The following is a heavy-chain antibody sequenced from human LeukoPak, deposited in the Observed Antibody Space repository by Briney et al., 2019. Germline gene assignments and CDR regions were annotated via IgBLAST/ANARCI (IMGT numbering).Heavy chain of an antibody. Sequence: GGSLRLSCAASGFTFSSYSMNWVRQAPGKGLEWVSYITNSGNSKSYADSVKGRFTISRDNSKNTLYLQMNSLRAEDTAVYYCARSITFSPDFDYWGQGTLVTVSS. J-gene: IGHJ4*02. CDR1: GFTFSSYS. D-gene: IGHD2/OR15-2a*01. CDR2: ITNSGNSK. V-gene: IGHV3-48*01. CDR3: ARSITFSPDFDY.